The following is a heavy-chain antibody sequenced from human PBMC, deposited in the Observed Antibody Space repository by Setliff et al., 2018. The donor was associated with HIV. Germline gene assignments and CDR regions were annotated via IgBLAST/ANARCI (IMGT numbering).Heavy chain of an antibody. V-gene: IGHV3-73*01. CDR3: SRHGGSSWPSYYYYLDV. Sequence: GESLRLSCAASGFTLSGSDMHWVRQASGKGLEWVGRIRGKTNNYATAYAASVKGRFTISRDDSKNTAYLQMNSLKTEDTAVYYCSRHGGSSWPSYYYYLDVWGKGTTVTVSS. D-gene: IGHD6-13*01. CDR2: IRGKTNNYAT. J-gene: IGHJ6*03. CDR1: GFTLSGSD.